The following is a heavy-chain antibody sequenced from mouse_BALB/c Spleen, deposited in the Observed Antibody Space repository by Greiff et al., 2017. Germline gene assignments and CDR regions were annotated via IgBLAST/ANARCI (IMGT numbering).Heavy chain of an antibody. J-gene: IGHJ3*01. V-gene: IGHV1-66*01. CDR3: ARSATVVEGGFAY. CDR1: GYSFTSYY. Sequence: QVQLKESGPELVKPGASVKISCKASGYSFTSYYIHWVKQRPGQGLEWIGWIFPGSGNTKYNEKFKGKATLTADTSSSTAYMQLSSLTSEDSAVYFCARSATVVEGGFAYWGQGTLVTVSA. D-gene: IGHD1-1*01. CDR2: IFPGSGNT.